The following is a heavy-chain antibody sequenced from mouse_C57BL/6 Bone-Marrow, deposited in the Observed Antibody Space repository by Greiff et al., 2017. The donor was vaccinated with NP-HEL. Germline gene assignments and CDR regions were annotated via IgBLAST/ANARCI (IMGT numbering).Heavy chain of an antibody. D-gene: IGHD1-1*01. CDR3: ARDPYYYGSSYYWYFDV. Sequence: EVMLVESGGGLVKPGGSLKLSCAASGFTFSSYAMSWVRQTPEKRLEWVATISDGGSYTYYPDNVKGRFTISRDNAKNNLYLQMSHLKSEDTAMYYCARDPYYYGSSYYWYFDVWGTGTTVTVSS. CDR2: ISDGGSYT. CDR1: GFTFSSYA. V-gene: IGHV5-4*01. J-gene: IGHJ1*03.